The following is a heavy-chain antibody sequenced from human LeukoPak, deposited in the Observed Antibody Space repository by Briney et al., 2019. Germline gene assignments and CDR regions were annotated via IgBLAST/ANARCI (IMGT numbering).Heavy chain of an antibody. CDR2: IGYDGSNE. CDR1: GFTFSSYG. J-gene: IGHJ4*02. CDR3: ALPPSVTVTAFQ. Sequence: GGSLRLSCAASGFTFSSYGMHWVRQAPGKGLEWVAFIGYDGSNENYADSVKGRFTISRDNSKNTLYLQMNSLRGDDTALYYCALPPSVTVTAFQWGQGTLVTVSS. V-gene: IGHV3-30*02. D-gene: IGHD4-17*01.